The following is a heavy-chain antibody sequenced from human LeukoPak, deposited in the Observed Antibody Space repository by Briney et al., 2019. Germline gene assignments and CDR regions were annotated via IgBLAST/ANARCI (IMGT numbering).Heavy chain of an antibody. CDR1: GGSISSGTYH. CDR3: ARTSYDFWSGSIISDY. D-gene: IGHD3-3*01. Sequence: PSETLSLTCTVSGGSISSGTYHWGWIRQPPGKGLEWIGYIYHSGSTYYNPSLKSRVTISVDRSKNQFSLKLSSVTAADTAVYYCARTSYDFWSGSIISDYWGQGTLVTVSS. J-gene: IGHJ4*02. CDR2: IYHSGST. V-gene: IGHV4-30-2*01.